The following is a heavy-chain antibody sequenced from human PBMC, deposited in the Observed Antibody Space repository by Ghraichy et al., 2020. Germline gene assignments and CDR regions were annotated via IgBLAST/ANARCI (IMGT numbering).Heavy chain of an antibody. Sequence: LSLTCAASGFTFSSYGMHWVRQAPGKGLEWVAVISYDGSNKYYADSVKGRFTISRDNSKNTLYLQMNSLRAEDTSVYYCAKDRTDQETYYCDSRGPWGLDYWGQGTLVSVSS. CDR3: AKDRTDQETYYCDSRGPWGLDY. J-gene: IGHJ4*02. CDR1: GFTFSSYG. CDR2: ISYDGSNK. D-gene: IGHD3-22*01. V-gene: IGHV3-30*18.